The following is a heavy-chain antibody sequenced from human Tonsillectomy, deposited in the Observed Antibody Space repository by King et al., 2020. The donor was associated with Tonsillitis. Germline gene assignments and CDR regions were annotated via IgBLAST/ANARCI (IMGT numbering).Heavy chain of an antibody. J-gene: IGHJ4*02. CDR3: ATHMLRGVIGYDY. V-gene: IGHV4-39*01. D-gene: IGHD3-10*01. CDR2: ISYSGSN. CDR1: GGSFSSSTYY. Sequence: QLQESGPGLVKPSETLSLTCTVSGGSFSSSTYYWGWIRQPPGKGLEWIGGISYSGSNYSNPSLKSRGTISVDTSKNQFSLKLSSVTAADTAVYYCATHMLRGVIGYDYWGQGTLVTVSS.